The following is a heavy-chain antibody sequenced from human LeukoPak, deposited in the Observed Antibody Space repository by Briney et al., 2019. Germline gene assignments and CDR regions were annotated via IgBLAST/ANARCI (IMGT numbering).Heavy chain of an antibody. Sequence: GASVTVSCKASGGTFSSYAISWVRQAPGQGLEWMGGIIPIFGTANYAQKFQGRVTITADESTSTAYMELSSLRSEDTAVYYCAARALYCSSTSCYYFDYWGQGTLVTVSS. D-gene: IGHD2-2*01. CDR2: IIPIFGTA. CDR1: GGTFSSYA. CDR3: AARALYCSSTSCYYFDY. J-gene: IGHJ4*02. V-gene: IGHV1-69*13.